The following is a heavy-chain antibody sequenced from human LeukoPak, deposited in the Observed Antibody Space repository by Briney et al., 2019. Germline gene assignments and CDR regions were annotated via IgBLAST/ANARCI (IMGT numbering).Heavy chain of an antibody. Sequence: ASVKVSCKASGYTFTSYAMHWVRQAPGQRLEWMGWINAGNGNTKYSQKFQGRVTITRDTSASTAYMELSSLRSEDTAVYYCARGTFGCSSTSCYVARELDYWGQGTLVTVSS. D-gene: IGHD2-2*01. CDR1: GYTFTSYA. V-gene: IGHV1-3*01. J-gene: IGHJ4*02. CDR2: INAGNGNT. CDR3: ARGTFGCSSTSCYVARELDY.